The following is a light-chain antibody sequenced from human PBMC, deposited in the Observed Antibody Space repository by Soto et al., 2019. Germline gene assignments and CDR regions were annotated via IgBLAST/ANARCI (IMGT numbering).Light chain of an antibody. V-gene: IGKV3-20*01. CDR2: GAS. Sequence: EIVLTQSPGTLSFSPGERATLTCRASQSVFSSYLAWFQQKPGQAPRLLIYGASSRATGIPDRFSGSGSGTDFTLTISRLEPEDFAVYYCQQYGNAQFTFGPGTKVDSK. CDR3: QQYGNAQFT. J-gene: IGKJ3*01. CDR1: QSVFSSY.